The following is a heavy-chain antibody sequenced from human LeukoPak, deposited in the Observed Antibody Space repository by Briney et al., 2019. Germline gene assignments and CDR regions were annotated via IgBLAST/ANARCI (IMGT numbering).Heavy chain of an antibody. V-gene: IGHV1-8*01. D-gene: IGHD2-21*02. J-gene: IGHJ4*02. CDR1: GYTFTSYD. CDR3: ARRGDSDFDY. Sequence: ASVKVSCMASGYTFTSYDINWVRQAPGQGLEWMGWMNPNSGNTGYAQKFQGRVTMTRNTSISTAYMELSSMRSEDTAVYYCARRGDSDFDYWGQGTLVTVSS. CDR2: MNPNSGNT.